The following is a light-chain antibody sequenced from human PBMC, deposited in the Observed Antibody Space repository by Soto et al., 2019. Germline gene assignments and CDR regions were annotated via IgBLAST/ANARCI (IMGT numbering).Light chain of an antibody. Sequence: EIVMTQSPANLSVSPGERATLSCRASQSVSSNLAWYQQKPGQAPRLLIYGASTRATGIPARFSGSGSGTDFTLTISSLQSEDFAVYYCQQYSNWPPWTFGQGTKVDIK. CDR1: QSVSSN. CDR2: GAS. CDR3: QQYSNWPPWT. V-gene: IGKV3-15*01. J-gene: IGKJ1*01.